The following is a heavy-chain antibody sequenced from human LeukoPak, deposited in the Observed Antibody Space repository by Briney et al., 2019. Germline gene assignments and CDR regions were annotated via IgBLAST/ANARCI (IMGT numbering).Heavy chain of an antibody. J-gene: IGHJ4*02. D-gene: IGHD1-26*01. Sequence: GGSLRLSCAASGFTFSSYAMSWVRQAPGKGLEWVSATSGSGGSTYYADSVKGRFTISRDNSKNTLYLQMNSLRAEDTAVYYCAKSVGATGYFDYWGQGTLVTVSS. V-gene: IGHV3-23*01. CDR3: AKSVGATGYFDY. CDR2: TSGSGGST. CDR1: GFTFSSYA.